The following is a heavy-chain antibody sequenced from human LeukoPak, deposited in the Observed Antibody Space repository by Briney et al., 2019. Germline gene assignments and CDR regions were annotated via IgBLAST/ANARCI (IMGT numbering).Heavy chain of an antibody. Sequence: SGPTLVKPTQTLTLTCTFSGFSLRTSGVGEGWIRQPPGEALEWLALIYWDDDQRYSPSLKSRLTITKDTSKNQVVLTMTNMDPVDTATYYCAHFYYPDSSDYQYYFDQWGQGTLVTVSS. J-gene: IGHJ4*02. CDR3: AHFYYPDSSDYQYYFDQ. CDR1: GFSLRTSGVG. V-gene: IGHV2-5*02. CDR2: IYWDDDQ. D-gene: IGHD3-22*01.